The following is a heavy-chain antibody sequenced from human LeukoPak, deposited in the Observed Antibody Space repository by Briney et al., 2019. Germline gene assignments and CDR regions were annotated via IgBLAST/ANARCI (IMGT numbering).Heavy chain of an antibody. CDR2: INSDGSST. V-gene: IGHV3-74*01. Sequence: QSGGSLRLSCAASGFTFSNYWVHWVRQAPGKGLVWVSRINSDGSSTSYADSVKGRFTISRDNAKNTLYLQMNSLRAEDTAIYYCARDYCSSTSCYLAGVDYWGQGTLVTVSS. CDR1: GFTFSNYW. J-gene: IGHJ4*02. D-gene: IGHD2-2*01. CDR3: ARDYCSSTSCYLAGVDY.